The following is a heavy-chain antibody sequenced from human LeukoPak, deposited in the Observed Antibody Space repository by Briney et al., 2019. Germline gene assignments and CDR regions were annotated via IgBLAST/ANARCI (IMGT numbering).Heavy chain of an antibody. Sequence: GGSLRLSCAASGFTFSSYWMHWVRQAPGKGLVWISRINSDGSRTSYADSVKGRFTISRDNAKNSLYLQMNSLRGEDTAVYYCARGAERSGYDYWGQGTLVTVAS. J-gene: IGHJ4*02. V-gene: IGHV3-74*01. CDR1: GFTFSSYW. CDR2: INSDGSRT. D-gene: IGHD3-22*01. CDR3: ARGAERSGYDY.